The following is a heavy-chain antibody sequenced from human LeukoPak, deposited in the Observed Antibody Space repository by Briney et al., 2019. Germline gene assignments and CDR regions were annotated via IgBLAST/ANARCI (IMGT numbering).Heavy chain of an antibody. D-gene: IGHD3-10*01. CDR3: AGIGSGSYYPTGYYYYMDV. CDR2: INHSGST. CDR1: GGSFSGYY. Sequence: ASETLSLTCAVYGGSFSGYYWSWIRQPPGKGLEWIGEINHSGSTNYNPSLKSRVTISVDTSKNQFSLKLSSVTAADTAVYYCAGIGSGSYYPTGYYYYMDVWGKGTTVTVSS. J-gene: IGHJ6*03. V-gene: IGHV4-34*01.